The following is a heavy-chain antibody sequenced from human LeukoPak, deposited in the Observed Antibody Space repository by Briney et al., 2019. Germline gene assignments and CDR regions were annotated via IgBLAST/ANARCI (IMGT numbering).Heavy chain of an antibody. V-gene: IGHV4-59*08. CDR3: ARSHYDSSGYYYSWFDP. CDR2: VYYTGST. J-gene: IGHJ5*02. D-gene: IGHD3-22*01. CDR1: GGPISSYY. Sequence: SETLSLTCTVSGGPISSYYWSWIRQPPGKGLEWIGYVYYTGSTNYNPSLKSRVTISIDTSKNQFSLKLSSVTAADTAVYYCARSHYDSSGYYYSWFDPWAREPWSPSPQ.